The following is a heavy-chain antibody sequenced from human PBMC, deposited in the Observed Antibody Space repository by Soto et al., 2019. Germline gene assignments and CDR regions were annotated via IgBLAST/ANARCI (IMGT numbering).Heavy chain of an antibody. CDR2: ISSSSTYK. CDR1: GFTFSSYN. Sequence: EVQMVESGGGLVKPGGSLRLSCAASGFTFSSYNINWVRQAPGKGLEWVSSISSSSTYKYYADSVKGRFTISRDDAKSLLYLQMNSLRAEDAAVYFCARIVLPTARNYGMDVWGQGTTVTVSS. V-gene: IGHV3-21*01. D-gene: IGHD2-2*01. J-gene: IGHJ6*02. CDR3: ARIVLPTARNYGMDV.